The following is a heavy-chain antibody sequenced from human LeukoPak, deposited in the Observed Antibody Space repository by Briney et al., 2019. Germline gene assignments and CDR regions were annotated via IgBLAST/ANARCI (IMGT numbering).Heavy chain of an antibody. CDR1: GISLSNYA. V-gene: IGHV3-23*01. CDR3: AKRGIVIRGILVIGYHQEAYHYDF. D-gene: IGHD3-10*01. Sequence: GGSLRLSCVVSGISLSNYAMTWVRQAPGKELEWVSYISERGGSTTYADSVKGRFTISRDTSLNTLYLQMTSLRAEDTAVYFCAKRGIVIRGILVIGYHQEAYHYDFWGQGVLVTVSS. J-gene: IGHJ4*02. CDR2: ISERGGST.